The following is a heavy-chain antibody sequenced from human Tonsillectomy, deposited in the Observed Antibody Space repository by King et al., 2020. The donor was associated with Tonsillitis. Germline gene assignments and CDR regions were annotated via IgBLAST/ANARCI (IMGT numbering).Heavy chain of an antibody. Sequence: VQLVESGGDLVQTGGSLRLSCAASGFTFSSYWMNWVRQAPGKGLEWVANTNPDGSQKNYVDSVKGRFTISRDNDKNSLYLQMNSLRDEDTAIYYCGRGRSNSVDFWGQGPLVTVSS. CDR1: GFTFSSYW. V-gene: IGHV3-7*03. CDR3: GRGRSNSVDF. CDR2: TNPDGSQK. D-gene: IGHD6-13*01. J-gene: IGHJ4*02.